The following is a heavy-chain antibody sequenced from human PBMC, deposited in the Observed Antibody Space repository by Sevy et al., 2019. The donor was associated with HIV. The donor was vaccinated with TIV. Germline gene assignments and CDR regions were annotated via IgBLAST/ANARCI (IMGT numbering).Heavy chain of an antibody. Sequence: GGSLRLSCAASGITLTPYWMHWVRQAPGKGLVWVSRINSDGSSTSYAESVKGRFTISRDNGKNTLYLQMKSLRVEDTAVYFCSRGLHYYDMRGHQEPGDYWGQGVLVTVSS. CDR3: SRGLHYYDMRGHQEPGDY. V-gene: IGHV3-74*01. J-gene: IGHJ4*02. D-gene: IGHD3-22*01. CDR2: INSDGSST. CDR1: GITLTPYW.